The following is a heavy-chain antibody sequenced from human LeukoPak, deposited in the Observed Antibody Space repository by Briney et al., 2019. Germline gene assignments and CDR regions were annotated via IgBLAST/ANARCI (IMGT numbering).Heavy chain of an antibody. CDR3: AMIGAGSSRDY. CDR1: GFTFSNFA. D-gene: IGHD6-13*01. V-gene: IGHV3-21*01. J-gene: IGHJ4*02. Sequence: PGGSLRLSCAASGFTFSNFAMTWVRQAPGKGLEWVSSIVGSSSTYYADSLKGRFTISRDNAKNSLYLQMNSLRAEDTAVYYWAMIGAGSSRDYWGQGTLVTVSS. CDR2: IVGSSST.